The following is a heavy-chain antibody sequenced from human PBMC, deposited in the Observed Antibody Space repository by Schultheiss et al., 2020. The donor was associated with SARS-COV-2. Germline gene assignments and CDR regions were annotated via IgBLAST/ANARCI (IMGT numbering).Heavy chain of an antibody. J-gene: IGHJ4*02. CDR3: ARDLGGIAGY. CDR2: INTDGSDT. CDR1: GFSFSRSG. V-gene: IGHV3-74*01. D-gene: IGHD6-13*01. Sequence: GESLKISCAASGFSFSRSGMSWVRQAPGKGLDWVSRINTDGSDTRYADAVKGRFTISRDNAKNTLYLQMNGLRAEDTAVYYCARDLGGIAGYWGQGTLVTVSS.